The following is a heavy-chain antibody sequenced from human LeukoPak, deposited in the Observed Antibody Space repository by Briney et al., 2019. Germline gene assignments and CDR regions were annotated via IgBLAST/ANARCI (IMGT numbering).Heavy chain of an antibody. CDR2: INPNSGGT. V-gene: IGHV1-2*02. J-gene: IGHJ2*01. CDR1: GYTFTGYC. CDR3: ARLTGGPQREWGWYYYDSSGYYGSWYFDL. Sequence: ASVKVSCKASGYTFTGYCMHWVRQAPGQGLEWMGWINPNSGGTNYAQKFQGRVTMTRDTSISTAYMELSRLRSDDTAVYYCARLTGGPQREWGWYYYDSSGYYGSWYFDLWGRGTLVTVSS. D-gene: IGHD3-22*01.